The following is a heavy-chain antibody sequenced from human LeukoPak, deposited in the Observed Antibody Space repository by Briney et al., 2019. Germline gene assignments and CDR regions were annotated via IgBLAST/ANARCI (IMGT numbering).Heavy chain of an antibody. J-gene: IGHJ4*02. CDR2: INPNSGGT. CDR1: GYTFTGYY. D-gene: IGHD3-22*01. CDR3: ARDPRNYYDSSGYYFLGY. Sequence: ASAKVSCKASGYTFTGYYMHWVRQAPGQGLEWMGWINPNSGGTNYAQKFQGRVTMTRDTSISTAYMELSRLRSDDTAVYYCARDPRNYYDSSGYYFLGYWGQGTLVTVSS. V-gene: IGHV1-2*02.